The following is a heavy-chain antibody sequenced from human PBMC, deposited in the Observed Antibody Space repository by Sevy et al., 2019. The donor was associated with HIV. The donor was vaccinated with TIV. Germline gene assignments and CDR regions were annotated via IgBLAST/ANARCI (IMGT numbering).Heavy chain of an antibody. D-gene: IGHD3-10*01. J-gene: IGHJ3*02. Sequence: GGSLRLSCAASGFTFSTYTMNWVRQAPGKGLEWVSSISSSSNYIYYADSLKGRFTISRDNAKNSVYLQMNSLRAEDTAVYYGARPYGSGSWEAFDIWGQGTMVTVSS. CDR2: ISSSSNYI. V-gene: IGHV3-21*01. CDR3: ARPYGSGSWEAFDI. CDR1: GFTFSTYT.